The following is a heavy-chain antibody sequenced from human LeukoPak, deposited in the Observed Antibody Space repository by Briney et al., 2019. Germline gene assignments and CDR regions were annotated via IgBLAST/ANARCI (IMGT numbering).Heavy chain of an antibody. CDR1: GFTFSSYA. D-gene: IGHD2-15*01. CDR2: ISGSGGST. V-gene: IGHV3-23*01. Sequence: PGGSLRLSCAASGFTFSSYAMSWVRQAPGKGLEWVSAISGSGGSTYYADSAKGRFTISRDNSKNTLYLQMNSLRAEDTAVYYCAKGARYCRGGSCVKGYYGMYVWGQGATVTVSS. CDR3: AKGARYCRGGSCVKGYYGMYV. J-gene: IGHJ6*02.